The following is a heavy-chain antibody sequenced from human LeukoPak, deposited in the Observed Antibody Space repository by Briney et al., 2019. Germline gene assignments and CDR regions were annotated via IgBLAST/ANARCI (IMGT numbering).Heavy chain of an antibody. CDR1: GFTFSSYS. V-gene: IGHV3-21*01. J-gene: IGHJ4*02. CDR3: ARDLLIQLWSSDY. D-gene: IGHD5-18*01. Sequence: PGGSLRLSCAASGFTFSSYSMNWVRQAPGKGLEWVSSISSSSSYIYYADSVKGRFTISRDNAKNSLYLQMNSLRAEDTAVYYCARDLLIQLWSSDYWGQGTLVTVSS. CDR2: ISSSSSYI.